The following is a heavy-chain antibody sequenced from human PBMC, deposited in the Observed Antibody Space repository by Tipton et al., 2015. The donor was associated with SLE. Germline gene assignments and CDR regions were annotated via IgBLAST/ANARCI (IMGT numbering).Heavy chain of an antibody. V-gene: IGHV4-4*07. CDR2: IYSSGST. Sequence: TLSLTCTVFGCSISGYYWRWIRQPAGKGLEWIGRIYSSGSTIYNPSLKSRVTLSLDMSKNQFSLRVRSVTAADTAVYYCARGGGSYYDYWGQGTLVTVSS. CDR1: GCSISGYY. J-gene: IGHJ4*02. CDR3: ARGGGSYYDY. D-gene: IGHD1-26*01.